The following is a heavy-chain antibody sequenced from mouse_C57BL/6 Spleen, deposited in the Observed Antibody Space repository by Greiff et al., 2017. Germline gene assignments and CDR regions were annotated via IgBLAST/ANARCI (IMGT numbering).Heavy chain of an antibody. D-gene: IGHD2-5*01. J-gene: IGHJ2*01. CDR3: ASSNYDY. Sequence: VQLQQSGAELVRPGASVKLSCTASGYTFTDYCMHWVKQRPGQGLEWIGWIYPENGGTDYATKFQGKATITADTSSNTAYLQLSSLTSEDTAVSCCASSNYDYWGQGTTLTVSS. CDR1: GYTFTDYC. CDR2: IYPENGGT. V-gene: IGHV14-4*01.